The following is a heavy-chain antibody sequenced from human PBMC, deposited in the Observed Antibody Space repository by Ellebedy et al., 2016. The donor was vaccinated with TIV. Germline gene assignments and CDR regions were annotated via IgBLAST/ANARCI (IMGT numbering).Heavy chain of an antibody. CDR3: ARAPGYCSSTSCPTNYYYGMDV. J-gene: IGHJ6*02. V-gene: IGHV1-18*04. Sequence: ASVKVSCKASGYTFTRHGISWVRQAPGQRLEWLGWISAYTGNTNYPQTLQGRVTVSTDTSTDTAYMELRSLRSDETAVYYCARAPGYCSSTSCPTNYYYGMDVWGQGTTVTVSS. CDR1: GYTFTRHG. CDR2: ISAYTGNT. D-gene: IGHD2-2*01.